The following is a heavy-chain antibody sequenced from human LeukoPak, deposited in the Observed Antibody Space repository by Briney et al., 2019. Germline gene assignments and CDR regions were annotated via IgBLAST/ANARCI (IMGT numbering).Heavy chain of an antibody. CDR3: ARDLLGDSSY. D-gene: IGHD3-22*01. CDR2: IIPIFGTA. J-gene: IGHJ4*02. CDR1: GGTFSSYA. V-gene: IGHV1-69*05. Sequence: ASVKVSCKASGGTFSSYAISWVRQAPGQGLEWMGGIIPIFGTANYAQKFQGRVTITTDESTSTAYMELSSLRSEDTAVYYRARDLLGDSSYWGQGTLVTVSS.